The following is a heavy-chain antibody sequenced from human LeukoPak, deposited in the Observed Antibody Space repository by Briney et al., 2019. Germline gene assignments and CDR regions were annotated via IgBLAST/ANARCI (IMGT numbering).Heavy chain of an antibody. CDR1: GGSISSSSYY. D-gene: IGHD3-10*01. CDR2: IYHSGST. CDR3: ARVAFTTMVRGVIDY. Sequence: PSETLSLTCTVSGGSISSSSYYWGWIRQPPGKGLEWIGSIYHSGSTYYNPSLKSRVTISVDTSKNQFSLKLSSVTAADTAVYYCARVAFTTMVRGVIDYWGQGTLVTVSS. V-gene: IGHV4-39*07. J-gene: IGHJ4*02.